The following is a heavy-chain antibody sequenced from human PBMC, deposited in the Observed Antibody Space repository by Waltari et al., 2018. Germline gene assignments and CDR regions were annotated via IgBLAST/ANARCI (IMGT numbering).Heavy chain of an antibody. D-gene: IGHD6-13*01. CDR1: GFTFSSYA. CDR3: AKGVYSSSWYYYFDY. Sequence: EVQLVESGGGLVQPGGSLRLSCSASGFTFSSYAMSWARQAPGKGLEWVSAITASGGSTYYADSVKGRFTISRDNSKNTLYLQMNSLRAEDTAVYYCAKGVYSSSWYYYFDYWGQGALVTVSS. V-gene: IGHV3-23*04. CDR2: ITASGGST. J-gene: IGHJ4*02.